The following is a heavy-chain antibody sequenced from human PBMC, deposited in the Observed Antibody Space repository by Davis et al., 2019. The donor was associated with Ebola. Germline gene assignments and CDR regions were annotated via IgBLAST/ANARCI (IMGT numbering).Heavy chain of an antibody. CDR2: IYYSGST. V-gene: IGHV4-59*01. CDR3: ARDMASITGTPPYGMDV. J-gene: IGHJ6*02. D-gene: IGHD1-20*01. CDR1: GGSISSYY. Sequence: SETLSLTCTVSGGSISSYYWSWIRQPPGKGLEWIGYIYYSGSTNYNPSLKSRVTISVDTSKNQLSLKLSSVTAEDTAVYYCARDMASITGTPPYGMDVWGQGTTVTVSS.